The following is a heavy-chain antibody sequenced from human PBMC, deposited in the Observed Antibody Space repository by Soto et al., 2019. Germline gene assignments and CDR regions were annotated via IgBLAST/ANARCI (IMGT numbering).Heavy chain of an antibody. V-gene: IGHV3-30*18. CDR3: AKGPAIVLVPAAMNYYYGMDV. CDR1: GFTFSSYG. Sequence: QVQLVESGGGVVQHGRSLRLSCAASGFTFSSYGMHWVRQAPGKGLEWVAVISYDGSNKYYADSVKGRFTISRDNSKNTLYLQMNRLRAEDTAVYYCAKGPAIVLVPAAMNYYYGMDVWGQGTTVTVSS. CDR2: ISYDGSNK. J-gene: IGHJ6*02. D-gene: IGHD2-2*01.